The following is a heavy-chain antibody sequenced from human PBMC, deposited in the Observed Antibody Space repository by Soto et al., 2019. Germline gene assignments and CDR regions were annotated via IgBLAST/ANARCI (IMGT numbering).Heavy chain of an antibody. D-gene: IGHD3-10*01. CDR2: IYYSGST. V-gene: IGHV4-59*01. CDR1: GGSISSYY. J-gene: IGHJ6*02. Sequence: PSETLSLTCTVSGGSISSYYWSWSRQPPGKGLEWIGYIYYSGSTNYNPSLKSRVTISVDTSKNQFSLKLSSVTAADTAVYYCARDRRLLWFGELSENERYYYGMDVWGQGTTVTVSS. CDR3: ARDRRLLWFGELSENERYYYGMDV.